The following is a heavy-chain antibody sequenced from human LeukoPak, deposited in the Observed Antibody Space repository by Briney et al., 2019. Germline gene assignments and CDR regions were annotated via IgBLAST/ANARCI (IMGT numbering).Heavy chain of an antibody. V-gene: IGHV3-23*01. J-gene: IGHJ5*02. Sequence: GGSLRLSCAASGFTFSIYAMSWVRQAPGKGLEWVSGISGSGDATYYADSVKGRFTISRDNSKNTLSLQMSSLRAEDTAVYYCAKHATVTTRNWFDPWGQGTLVTVSS. CDR2: ISGSGDAT. CDR1: GFTFSIYA. D-gene: IGHD4-17*01. CDR3: AKHATVTTRNWFDP.